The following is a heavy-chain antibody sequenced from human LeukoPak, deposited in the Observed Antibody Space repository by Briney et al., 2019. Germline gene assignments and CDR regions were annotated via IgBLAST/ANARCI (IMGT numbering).Heavy chain of an antibody. CDR3: ARALDSSSSRYQAFQE. CDR2: IKQDESEK. CDR1: GFTFSNYW. V-gene: IGHV3-7*04. Sequence: GGSLRLSCSASGFTFSNYWMSWVRQAPGKGLEWVANIKQDESEKYYVDSVKGRFTISRDNAKSSLSLQMNSLRAEDTAVYYCARALDSSSSRYQAFQEWGQGTLVTVSS. D-gene: IGHD2-2*01. J-gene: IGHJ4*02.